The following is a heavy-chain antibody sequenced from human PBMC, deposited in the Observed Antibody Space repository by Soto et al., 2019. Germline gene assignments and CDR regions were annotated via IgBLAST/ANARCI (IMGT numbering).Heavy chain of an antibody. V-gene: IGHV3-30-3*01. CDR3: ARDRVSAMAPYYYYYGMDV. CDR1: GFTFSSYA. Sequence: QVQLVASGGGVVQPGRSLRLSCAASGFTFSSYAMHWVRQAPGKGLEWVAVISYDGSNKYYADSVKGRFTISRDNSKNTLYLQMNSLRAEDTAVYYCARDRVSAMAPYYYYYGMDVWGQGTTVTVSS. J-gene: IGHJ6*02. CDR2: ISYDGSNK. D-gene: IGHD5-18*01.